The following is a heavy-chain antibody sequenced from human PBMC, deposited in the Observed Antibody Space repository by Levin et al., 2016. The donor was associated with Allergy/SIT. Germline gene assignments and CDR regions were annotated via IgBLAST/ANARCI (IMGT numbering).Heavy chain of an antibody. CDR2: ISSSSSYT. J-gene: IGHJ4*02. Sequence: RQAPGKGLEWVSYISSSSSYTNYADSVKGRFTISRDNAKNSLYLQMNSLRAEDTAVYYCARSQQLVQGYFDYWGQGTLVTVSS. D-gene: IGHD6-13*01. CDR3: ARSQQLVQGYFDY. V-gene: IGHV3-11*03.